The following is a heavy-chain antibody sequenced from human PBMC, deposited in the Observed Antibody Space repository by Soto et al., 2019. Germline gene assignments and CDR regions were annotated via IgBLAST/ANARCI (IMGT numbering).Heavy chain of an antibody. D-gene: IGHD2-2*01. CDR3: VTTAAYCSGTSCYDFDY. J-gene: IGHJ4*02. Sequence: SETLSLTCTVSGGSISSYYWSWIRQPPGKGLEWIGYIYYSGSTNYNPSLKSRVTISVDTSKNQFSLFLSSVTAADTAVYYCVTTAAYCSGTSCYDFDYWGQGSLVTVSS. CDR1: GGSISSYY. V-gene: IGHV4-59*08. CDR2: IYYSGST.